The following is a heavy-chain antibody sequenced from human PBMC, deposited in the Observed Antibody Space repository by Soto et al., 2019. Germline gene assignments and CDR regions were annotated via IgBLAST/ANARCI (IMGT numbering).Heavy chain of an antibody. V-gene: IGHV3-7*01. CDR1: GFTFSDFC. CDR3: VRARSRSGAAWYFDL. J-gene: IGHJ2*01. CDR2: IKEDGSEK. Sequence: EVQLLESGGGLVQPGGSLRLSCAASGFTFSDFCMTWVRQAPGKGLEWVANIKEDGSEKYYVDSVKGRFTISRDNARNSLLLQMNSLRAEDTAVYYCVRARSRSGAAWYFDLWGRGTLVTVSS. D-gene: IGHD6-25*01.